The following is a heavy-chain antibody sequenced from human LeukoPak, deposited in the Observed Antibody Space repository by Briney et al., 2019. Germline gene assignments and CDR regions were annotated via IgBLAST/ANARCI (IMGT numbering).Heavy chain of an antibody. CDR2: ISWNSGSI. D-gene: IGHD1-26*01. J-gene: IGHJ6*03. CDR3: TKDTGWELLKGYMDV. V-gene: IGHV3-9*03. Sequence: GGSLRLSCTASGFTFDDYAMHWVRQAPGKGLKWVSGISWNSGSIGYADSVKGRFTISRDNAKNSLYLQMNSLRAEDMALYYCTKDTGWELLKGYMDVWGKGTTVTVSS. CDR1: GFTFDDYA.